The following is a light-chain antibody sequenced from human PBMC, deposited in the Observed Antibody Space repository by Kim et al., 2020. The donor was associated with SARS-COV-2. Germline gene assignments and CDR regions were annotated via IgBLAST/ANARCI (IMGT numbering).Light chain of an antibody. CDR2: RDS. V-gene: IGLV3-9*01. J-gene: IGLJ3*02. CDR3: QLWDSSTWV. Sequence: SYELTQPLSVSVALGQTATITCGENNIGSKSVHWYQQKPGQAPVLVIYRDSGRPSGIPERFSGSTSGNTATLTISRAQAGDEADYYCQLWDSSTWVFGGGTKLTVL. CDR1: NIGSKS.